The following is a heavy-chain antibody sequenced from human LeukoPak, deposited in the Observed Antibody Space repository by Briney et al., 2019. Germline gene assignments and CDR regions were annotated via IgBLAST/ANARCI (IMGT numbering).Heavy chain of an antibody. D-gene: IGHD2-2*02. CDR2: IYYSGST. Sequence: SETLSLTCTVSVRSISSYYWSGIRQPPGKGLEWIGYIYYSGSTNYNPSLKSRVTISVDTSKNQFSLKLSSVTAADTAVYYCARVQIVSPTIRFDPWGQGTLVAVSS. CDR3: ARVQIVSPTIRFDP. CDR1: VRSISSYY. J-gene: IGHJ5*02. V-gene: IGHV4-59*08.